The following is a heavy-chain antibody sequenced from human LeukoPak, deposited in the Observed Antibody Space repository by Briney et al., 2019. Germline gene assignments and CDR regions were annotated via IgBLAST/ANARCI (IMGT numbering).Heavy chain of an antibody. D-gene: IGHD1-14*01. V-gene: IGHV3-30*04. CDR3: AKDLSGNDDY. CDR2: ISYDGSNK. J-gene: IGHJ4*02. Sequence: GRSLRLSCAASGFTFSNYPLHWVRQAPGKGLEWVAVISYDGSNKYYADSVKGRFTISRDNSKNTLYLQMNSLRAEDTAVYYCAKDLSGNDDYWGQGTLVTVSS. CDR1: GFTFSNYP.